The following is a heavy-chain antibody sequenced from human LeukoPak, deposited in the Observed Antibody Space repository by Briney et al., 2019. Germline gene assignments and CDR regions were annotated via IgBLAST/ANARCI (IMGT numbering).Heavy chain of an antibody. CDR1: GGSISSYY. Sequence: SETLSLTCTVSGGSISSYYWSWIRQPPGKGLEWIGSIYYSGSTYYNPSLKSRVTISVDTSKNQFPLKLSSVTAADTAVYYCARAPGEQQLVGFDYWGQGTLVTVSS. V-gene: IGHV4-59*05. J-gene: IGHJ4*02. CDR2: IYYSGST. CDR3: ARAPGEQQLVGFDY. D-gene: IGHD6-13*01.